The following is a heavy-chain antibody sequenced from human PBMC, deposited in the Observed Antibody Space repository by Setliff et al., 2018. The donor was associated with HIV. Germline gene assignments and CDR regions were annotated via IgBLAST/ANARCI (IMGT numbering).Heavy chain of an antibody. V-gene: IGHV1-18*04. D-gene: IGHD3-16*02. CDR2: IDVNKGNT. Sequence: ASVKVSCKASGYIFLGYDISWVRQAPGQGLEWMGWIDVNKGNTNYAEKFQGRVTLTTDISTNTAYMEGRSLTSDDTAVYYCVRDGIIRTTRVFDYWGQGTLVTAPQ. CDR1: GYIFLGYD. J-gene: IGHJ4*02. CDR3: VRDGIIRTTRVFDY.